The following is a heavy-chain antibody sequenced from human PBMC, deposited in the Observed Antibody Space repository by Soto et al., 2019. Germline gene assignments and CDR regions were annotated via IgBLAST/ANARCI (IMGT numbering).Heavy chain of an antibody. CDR2: INHSGST. CDR1: GGSFSGYY. Sequence: SETLSLTCAVYGGSFSGYYWSWIRQLPGKGLEWIGEINHSGSTNYNPSLKSRVTISVDTSKNQFSLKLSSVTAADTAVYYCARRGYDFWSGSPVDYWGQGTLVTVSS. D-gene: IGHD3-3*01. CDR3: ARRGYDFWSGSPVDY. V-gene: IGHV4-34*01. J-gene: IGHJ4*02.